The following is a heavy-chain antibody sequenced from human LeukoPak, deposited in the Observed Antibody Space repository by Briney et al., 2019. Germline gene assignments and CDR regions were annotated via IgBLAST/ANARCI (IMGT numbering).Heavy chain of an antibody. CDR2: IIPIFGIA. D-gene: IGHD3-22*01. CDR3: ARGYYYDSSGYSASGMSLDY. CDR1: GGTFSSYA. J-gene: IGHJ4*02. V-gene: IGHV1-69*04. Sequence: HRASVKVSCKASGGTFSSYAISWVRQAPGQGLEWMGRIIPIFGIANYAQKFQGRVTITADKSTSTAYMELSSLRSEDTAVYYCARGYYYDSSGYSASGMSLDYWGQGTLVTVSS.